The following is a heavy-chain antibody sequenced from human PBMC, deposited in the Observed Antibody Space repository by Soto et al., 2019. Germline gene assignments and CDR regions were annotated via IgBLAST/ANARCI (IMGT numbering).Heavy chain of an antibody. Sequence: QVQLVQSGAEVKKPGASVKVSCKASGYTFTSYAMHWVRQAPGQRLEWMGWINAGDGNTKYSQKFQGRVTITRDTSASTAGMELSSLRSEDTAVDYCARDAMTTEFDYWGQGTLVTVSS. CDR2: INAGDGNT. CDR3: ARDAMTTEFDY. CDR1: GYTFTSYA. D-gene: IGHD4-4*01. V-gene: IGHV1-3*01. J-gene: IGHJ4*02.